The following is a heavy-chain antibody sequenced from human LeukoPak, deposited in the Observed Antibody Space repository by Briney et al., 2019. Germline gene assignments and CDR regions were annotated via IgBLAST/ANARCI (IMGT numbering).Heavy chain of an antibody. J-gene: IGHJ3*01. CDR2: INHNGNVN. Sequence: PGGSLRLSCAASGFTFSSYWMNWARQAPGKGLEWVASINHNGNVNYYVDSVKGRFTISRDNSKNMVYLQMNSLRAEDTALYYCVGDPPNSGYAFQVWGHGTVVTVSS. D-gene: IGHD3-22*01. V-gene: IGHV3-7*01. CDR3: VGDPPNSGYAFQV. CDR1: GFTFSSYW.